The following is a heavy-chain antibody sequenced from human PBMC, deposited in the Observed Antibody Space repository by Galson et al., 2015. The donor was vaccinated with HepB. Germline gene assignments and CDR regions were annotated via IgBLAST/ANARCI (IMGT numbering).Heavy chain of an antibody. V-gene: IGHV3-30-3*01. J-gene: IGHJ4*02. D-gene: IGHD3-22*01. CDR3: ARDPTAYYFHSSGYYLDY. CDR1: GFTFSTYA. CDR2: MSYDGGTK. Sequence: SLRLSCAASGFTFSTYAMHWVRQAPGKGLEWVALMSYDGGTKSYAGSVKGRFTISRGNSKNTLHLQMNSLRVEDTAVYYCARDPTAYYFHSSGYYLDYWGQGALVTVSS.